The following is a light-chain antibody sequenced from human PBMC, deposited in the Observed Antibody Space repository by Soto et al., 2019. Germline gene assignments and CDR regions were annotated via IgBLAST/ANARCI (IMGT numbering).Light chain of an antibody. Sequence: HSLLTHPPSSSATPGQRVTISCSGSNSNIGTNTVNWYQQLPGTAPRLLIYTNNQRPSGVPQRFSGSKTGTSASLAIGGLQSEDGADYYCAAWDDSLGAYVFGTGTKVTVL. V-gene: IGLV1-44*01. CDR3: AAWDDSLGAYV. CDR1: NSNIGTNT. CDR2: TNN. J-gene: IGLJ1*01.